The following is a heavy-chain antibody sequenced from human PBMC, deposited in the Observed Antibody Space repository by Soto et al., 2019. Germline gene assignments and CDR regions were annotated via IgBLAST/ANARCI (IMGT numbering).Heavy chain of an antibody. Sequence: SETLSLTCTVSGGAISSSSYYWGWIRQHPGKGLEWIGSIYYSGSTYYNPSPKSRVTISVDTSKNQFSQKLSSVTAADTAVYYCARHSSVVVISPFDYWGQGTLVTVSS. V-gene: IGHV4-39*01. CDR2: IYYSGST. CDR1: GGAISSSSYY. J-gene: IGHJ4*02. D-gene: IGHD3-22*01. CDR3: ARHSSVVVISPFDY.